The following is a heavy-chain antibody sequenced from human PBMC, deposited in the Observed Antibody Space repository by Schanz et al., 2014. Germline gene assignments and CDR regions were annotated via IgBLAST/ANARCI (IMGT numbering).Heavy chain of an antibody. D-gene: IGHD5-12*01. V-gene: IGHV3-23*01. CDR2: ITYNGGTI. CDR3: ARKVVATIGGYYDN. J-gene: IGHJ4*02. Sequence: EVQLLESGGGLVQPGGSLRLSCAASGFTFGDYAMTWVRQAPGKGLEWISYITYNGGTIYYADSVKGRFTISRDNSNKTVDLQMNSLRAEDTAVYYCARKVVATIGGYYDNWGQGTLVIVSS. CDR1: GFTFGDYA.